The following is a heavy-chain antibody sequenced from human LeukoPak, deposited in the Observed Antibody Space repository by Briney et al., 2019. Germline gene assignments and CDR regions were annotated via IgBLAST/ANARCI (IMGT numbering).Heavy chain of an antibody. J-gene: IGHJ4*02. CDR2: INPNSGGT. CDR1: GYTFTGYY. CDR3: ARVELRYFDWLPTFDY. Sequence: ASVNVSCKASGYTFTGYYMHWVRQAPGQGLEWMGWINPNSGGTNYAQKFQGRVTMTRDTSISTAYMELSRLRSDDTAVYYCARVELRYFDWLPTFDYWGQGTLVTVSS. D-gene: IGHD3-9*01. V-gene: IGHV1-2*02.